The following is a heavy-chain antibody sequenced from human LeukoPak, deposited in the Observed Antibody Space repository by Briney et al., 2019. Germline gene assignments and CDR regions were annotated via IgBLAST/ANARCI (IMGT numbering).Heavy chain of an antibody. Sequence: GGSLRLSCAASGFTFSAYWMHWVRQAPGKGLMWVSRIEGDGNRITYADSVKGRFTISRDNAKNTLYLQMNSLRAEDTAVYYCTRDWRNLGYDYWGQGTLVTVSS. CDR1: GFTFSAYW. CDR3: TRDWRNLGYDY. CDR2: IEGDGNRI. D-gene: IGHD5-12*01. V-gene: IGHV3-74*01. J-gene: IGHJ4*02.